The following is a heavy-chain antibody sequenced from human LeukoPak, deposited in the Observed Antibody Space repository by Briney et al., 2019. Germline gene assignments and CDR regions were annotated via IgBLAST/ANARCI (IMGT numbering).Heavy chain of an antibody. CDR3: ARDRGSGSYYTGYYGMDV. Sequence: GGSLRLSCAASGFTFISYEMNWVRQAPGKGLGWISYISSSGSTIYYADSVKGRFTISRDKGKNSLYLQMNSLRAEDTAVYYCARDRGSGSYYTGYYGMDVWGKGTTVTVSS. CDR1: GFTFISYE. J-gene: IGHJ6*04. D-gene: IGHD3-10*01. V-gene: IGHV3-48*03. CDR2: ISSSGSTI.